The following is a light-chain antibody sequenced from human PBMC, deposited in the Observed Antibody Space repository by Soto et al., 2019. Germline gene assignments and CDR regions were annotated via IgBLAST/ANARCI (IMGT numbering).Light chain of an antibody. CDR2: KSS. V-gene: IGKV1-5*03. CDR1: QDLDKW. CDR3: QQYSSYWT. Sequence: DILMSQSPSSLSASVGDRVTITCRASQDLDKWLAWYQQKPGKAPNLLIYKSSTLRAGVPSRFSGFGSGTEYILTISDLQPDDFGTYYCQQYSSYWTFGQGTMVEIK. J-gene: IGKJ1*01.